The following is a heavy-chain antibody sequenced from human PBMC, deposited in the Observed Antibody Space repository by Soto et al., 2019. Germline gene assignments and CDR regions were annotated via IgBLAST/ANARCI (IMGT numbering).Heavy chain of an antibody. V-gene: IGHV4-30-4*01. CDR3: ARVLFLAVAGKSEGWFDP. J-gene: IGHJ5*02. CDR2: IYYSGST. Sequence: SETLSLSCTVSCGSISSGDYYWSWIRQPPGKGLEWIGYIYYSGSTYYNPSLKRRITISVDTSKNQFSLKLSSLTAADTAVYYCARVLFLAVAGKSEGWFDPWGQGTLVTVSS. D-gene: IGHD6-19*01. CDR1: CGSISSGDYY.